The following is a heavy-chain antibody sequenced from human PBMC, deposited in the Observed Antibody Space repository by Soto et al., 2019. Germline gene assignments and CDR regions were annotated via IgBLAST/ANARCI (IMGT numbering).Heavy chain of an antibody. D-gene: IGHD1-26*01. CDR1: GYTFIGYY. J-gene: IGHJ6*04. CDR2: INPNSGDT. CDR3: AKQGAAEGVDV. V-gene: IGHV1-2*02. Sequence: QVQLVQSGAEVKKPGASVKVSCKASGYTFIGYYMHWVRHAPGQGLEWMEWINPNSGDTKYAQKFQVRTIMTRDTSINTPYMELSRLRSDDTAVYYCAKQGAAEGVDVWGKGTTVTVSS.